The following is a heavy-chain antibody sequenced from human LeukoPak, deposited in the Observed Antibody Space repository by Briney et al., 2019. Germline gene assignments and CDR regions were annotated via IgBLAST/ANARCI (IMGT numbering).Heavy chain of an antibody. J-gene: IGHJ3*02. CDR1: GGSISSRGYY. CDR2: IYYSGST. CDR3: ARGRYCGGDCYSSDAFDI. D-gene: IGHD2-21*02. Sequence: SETLSLTCTVSGGSISSRGYYWGWIRQPPGQGLQWIGNIYYSGSTYYNPSLKSRVTISVDTSKNQFSLKLSSVTAADTAVYYCARGRYCGGDCYSSDAFDIWGQGTMVTVSS. V-gene: IGHV4-39*07.